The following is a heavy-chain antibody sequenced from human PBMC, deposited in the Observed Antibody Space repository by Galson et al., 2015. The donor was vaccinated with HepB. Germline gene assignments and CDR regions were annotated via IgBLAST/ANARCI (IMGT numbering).Heavy chain of an antibody. J-gene: IGHJ4*02. Sequence: SVKVSCKASGVTFNSYAISWLRQAPGQGLEWMGGIIPLFGSANYAQKLQGRVTITADESTSTTYMELSSLRSEDTALYYCARQYDTSGYYAYWGQGTLVTVSS. V-gene: IGHV1-69*13. D-gene: IGHD3-22*01. CDR2: IIPLFGSA. CDR3: ARQYDTSGYYAY. CDR1: GVTFNSYA.